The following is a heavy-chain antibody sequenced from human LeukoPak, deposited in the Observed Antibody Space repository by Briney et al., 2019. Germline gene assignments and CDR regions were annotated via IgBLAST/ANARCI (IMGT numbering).Heavy chain of an antibody. D-gene: IGHD3-3*01. V-gene: IGHV4-34*01. CDR2: INHSGST. J-gene: IGHJ3*02. Sequence: SETLSLTCAVYGWSFSGYYWSWIRQPPGKGLEWIGEINHSGSTNYNPSLKSRVTISVDTSKNQFSLKQISVTAADTAVYYCARGLYYDFWSGYSTAFDIWGQGTMVTVSS. CDR1: GWSFSGYY. CDR3: ARGLYYDFWSGYSTAFDI.